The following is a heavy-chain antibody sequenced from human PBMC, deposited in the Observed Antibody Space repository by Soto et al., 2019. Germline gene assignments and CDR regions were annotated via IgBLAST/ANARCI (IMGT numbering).Heavy chain of an antibody. CDR2: INPSGGST. CDR3: ARDSPQNSYALNWFDP. Sequence: ASVKVSCKASGYTFTNYHMHWVRQAPGQGFEWMGIINPSGGSTTYAQKFQGRVTISRDNAKNSLYLQMNSLRAEDTAVYYCARDSPQNSYALNWFDPWGQGTLVTVSS. J-gene: IGHJ5*02. CDR1: GYTFTNYH. V-gene: IGHV1-46*01. D-gene: IGHD5-18*01.